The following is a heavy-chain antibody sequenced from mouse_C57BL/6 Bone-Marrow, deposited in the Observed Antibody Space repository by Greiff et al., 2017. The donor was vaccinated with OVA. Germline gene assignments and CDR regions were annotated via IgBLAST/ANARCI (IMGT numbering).Heavy chain of an antibody. CDR2: ISSGSSTI. J-gene: IGHJ4*01. CDR3: ARAGTNYYAMDY. D-gene: IGHD3-3*01. Sequence: DVKLVESGGGLVKPGGSLKLSCAASGFTFSDYGMHWVRQAPEKGLEWVAYISSGSSTIYYADTVKGRFTISRDNSTNTLFLQLTSLRSEDTAMYYCARAGTNYYAMDYWGQGTSVTVSS. V-gene: IGHV5-17*01. CDR1: GFTFSDYG.